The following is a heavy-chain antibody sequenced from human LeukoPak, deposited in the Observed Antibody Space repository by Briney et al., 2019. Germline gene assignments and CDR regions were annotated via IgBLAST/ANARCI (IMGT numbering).Heavy chain of an antibody. CDR1: GGTFSSYV. CDR2: TIPNYGTA. CDR3: AREIGLSSSGWYERMRKRNGLDV. J-gene: IGHJ6*02. D-gene: IGHD6-19*01. Sequence: SVTVSCTASGGTFSSYVISWVRQAPGQGLEWMGGTIPNYGTANYAQKFQGRVTITADEPTSTAYMELSSLRSEDTAIYYCAREIGLSSSGWYERMRKRNGLDVWGQGTTVTVSS. V-gene: IGHV1-69*13.